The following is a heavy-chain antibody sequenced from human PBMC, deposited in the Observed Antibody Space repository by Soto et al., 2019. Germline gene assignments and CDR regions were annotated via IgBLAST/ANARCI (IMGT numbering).Heavy chain of an antibody. V-gene: IGHV1-69*13. CDR1: GGTFSSYA. CDR2: IIPIFGTA. CDR3: ARDHRYSSSLYYYGMDV. D-gene: IGHD6-6*01. J-gene: IGHJ6*02. Sequence: ASVKVSCKASGGTFSSYAISWVRQAPGQGLEWMGGIIPIFGTANYAQKFQGRVTITADESTSTAYMELSSLRSEDTAVYYCARDHRYSSSLYYYGMDVWGQGTTVTVSS.